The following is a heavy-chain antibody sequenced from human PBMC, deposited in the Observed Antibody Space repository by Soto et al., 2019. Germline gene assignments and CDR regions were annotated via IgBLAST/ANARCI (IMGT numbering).Heavy chain of an antibody. V-gene: IGHV3-23*01. CDR1: GFTFSSYA. CDR2: ISGGGVST. CDR3: AKSLTVYYGSDS. J-gene: IGHJ5*02. D-gene: IGHD3-10*01. Sequence: EVQLLESGGGLVQPGGSLRLSCAASGFTFSSYAMNWVRQAPGKGLEWVSAISGGGVSTYYADSVKGRFTISRDNSKNTLYLQMNSLRAEGTAVFYCAKSLTVYYGSDSWGQGTLGTVSS.